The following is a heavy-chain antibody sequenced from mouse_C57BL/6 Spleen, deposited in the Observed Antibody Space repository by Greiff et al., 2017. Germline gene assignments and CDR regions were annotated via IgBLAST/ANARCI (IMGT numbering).Heavy chain of an antibody. CDR2: IYPGDGDT. Sequence: VKLQESGPELVKPGASVKISCKASGYAFSSSWMNWVKQRPGKGLEWIGRIYPGDGDTNYNGKFKGKATLTADKSSSTAYMQLSSLTSEDSAVYFCAREVTTNAMDYWGQGTSVTVSS. D-gene: IGHD2-3*01. J-gene: IGHJ4*01. CDR3: AREVTTNAMDY. V-gene: IGHV1-82*01. CDR1: GYAFSSSW.